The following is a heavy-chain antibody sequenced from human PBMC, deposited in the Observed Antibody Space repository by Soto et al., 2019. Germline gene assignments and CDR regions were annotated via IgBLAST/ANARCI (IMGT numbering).Heavy chain of an antibody. D-gene: IGHD2-2*01. CDR3: EKSRTAKDDFDY. J-gene: IGHJ4*02. Sequence: EVQLLESGGGLVQPGGSLRLSCAASGFTFSSYAMSWVRQAPGKGLEWVSAISGSGGSTYYADSVKGRFTTSRDNAKTELYLQMNSPRAEDLAVYYCEKSRTAKDDFDYWGQGTLVAVSS. CDR2: ISGSGGST. CDR1: GFTFSSYA. V-gene: IGHV3-23*01.